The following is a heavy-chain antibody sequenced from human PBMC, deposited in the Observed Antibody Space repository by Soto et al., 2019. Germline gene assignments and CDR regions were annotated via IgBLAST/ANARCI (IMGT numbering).Heavy chain of an antibody. D-gene: IGHD6-13*01. CDR1: GFTFSIYA. CDR3: AKATRGGAATLIRDY. Sequence: EVQLLESGGGVVQPGGSLRLSCAAAGFTFSIYAMSWVRQAPGKGLEWVSAISGSGGSTYYADSVKGRFTISRDKSRNTLYLQMNSLRADATAVYYCAKATRGGAATLIRDYWGQGTLVTVSS. CDR2: ISGSGGST. V-gene: IGHV3-23*01. J-gene: IGHJ4*02.